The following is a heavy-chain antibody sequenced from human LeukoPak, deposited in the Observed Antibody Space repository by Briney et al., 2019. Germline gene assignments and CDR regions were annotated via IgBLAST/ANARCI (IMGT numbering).Heavy chain of an antibody. CDR3: ASPTNSGGSWYNY. D-gene: IGHD6-13*01. V-gene: IGHV1-69*05. Sequence: SVKVSCKASGYTFTGYYMHWVRQAPGQGLEWMGRIIPIFGTANYAQKFQGRVTITTDESTSTAYMELSSLRSEDTAVYYCASPTNSGGSWYNYWGQGTLVTVSS. J-gene: IGHJ4*02. CDR1: GYTFTGYY. CDR2: IIPIFGTA.